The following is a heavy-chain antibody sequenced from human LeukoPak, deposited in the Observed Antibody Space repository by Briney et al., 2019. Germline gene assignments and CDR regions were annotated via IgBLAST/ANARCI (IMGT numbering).Heavy chain of an antibody. CDR2: INHSGST. CDR3: ARGGDIVVVPAANPGDVFDI. D-gene: IGHD2-2*01. Sequence: SETLSLTCAVYGGSFSGYYWSWIRQPPGKGLEWIGEINHSGSTNYNPSLKSRVTISVDTSKNQFSLKLSSVTAADTAVYYCARGGDIVVVPAANPGDVFDIWGQGTMVTVSS. CDR1: GGSFSGYY. V-gene: IGHV4-34*01. J-gene: IGHJ3*02.